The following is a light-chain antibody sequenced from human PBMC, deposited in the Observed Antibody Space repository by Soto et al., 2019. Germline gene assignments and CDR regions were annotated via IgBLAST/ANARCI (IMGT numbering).Light chain of an antibody. CDR2: AAS. J-gene: IGKJ4*01. CDR3: QQYDTSPVLT. Sequence: EIVLTQSPGTLSLSPGERATLSCRASQSISSIYLAWYQQKPGQAPRLLIYAASSRATGIPDRFSGSGSGTDFTLTISRLEPEDFAVYYCQQYDTSPVLTFGGGTKVEIK. CDR1: QSISSIY. V-gene: IGKV3-20*01.